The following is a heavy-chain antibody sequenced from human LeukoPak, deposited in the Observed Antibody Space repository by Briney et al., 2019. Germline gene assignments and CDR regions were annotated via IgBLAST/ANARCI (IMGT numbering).Heavy chain of an antibody. D-gene: IGHD3-10*01. V-gene: IGHV3-30*04. Sequence: PGGPLRLSCAASGFTFSSYAMHWVRQAPGKGLEWVAVISYDGSNKYYADSVKGRFTISRDNSKNTLYLQMNSLRAEDTAVYYCAKRANYYGSGSDFDYWGQGTLVTVSS. CDR3: AKRANYYGSGSDFDY. CDR1: GFTFSSYA. J-gene: IGHJ4*02. CDR2: ISYDGSNK.